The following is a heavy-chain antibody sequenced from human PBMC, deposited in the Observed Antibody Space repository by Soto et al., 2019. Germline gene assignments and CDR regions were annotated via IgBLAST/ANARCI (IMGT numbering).Heavy chain of an antibody. D-gene: IGHD2-15*01. CDR3: ARGDCVGGTCYSLAGSFFYYMDV. V-gene: IGHV3-74*02. Sequence: EVQLVESGGGLVQPGGSLRLSCAASGLTFSNYGMYWVRQAPGRGLEWVSRINSEGSVSSHADSVRGRLTISRDNVKNTLYLHMDSLRAEDTAVYFCARGDCVGGTCYSLAGSFFYYMDVWGKGTTVTVFS. CDR1: GLTFSNYG. CDR2: INSEGSVS. J-gene: IGHJ6*03.